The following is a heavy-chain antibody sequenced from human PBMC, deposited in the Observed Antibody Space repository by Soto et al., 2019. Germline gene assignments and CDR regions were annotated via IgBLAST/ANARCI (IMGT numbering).Heavy chain of an antibody. CDR2: IDPSDSYT. Sequence: PGESLKVSCKGSGYSFTSYWISWVRQMPGKGLEWMERIDPSDSYTNYSPSFQGHVTISADKSISTTYLQWSSLKASDTAMYYCASSPRGYCSSTSCRELGNYYGMDVWGQGTTVTVSS. CDR1: GYSFTSYW. D-gene: IGHD2-2*01. J-gene: IGHJ6*02. V-gene: IGHV5-10-1*01. CDR3: ASSPRGYCSSTSCRELGNYYGMDV.